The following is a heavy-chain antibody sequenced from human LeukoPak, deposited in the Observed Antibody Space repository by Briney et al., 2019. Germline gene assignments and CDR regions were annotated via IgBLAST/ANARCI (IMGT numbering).Heavy chain of an antibody. CDR1: GYTFTNYG. J-gene: IGHJ3*02. Sequence: GASVKVSCKASGYTFTNYGINWLRQAPGQGLEWMGWISAYNGNTNYAQKFQGRVTITADKSTSTAYMELSSLRSEDTAVYYCARDGTSYYDFWSGFDAFDIWGQGTMVTVSS. CDR3: ARDGTSYYDFWSGFDAFDI. D-gene: IGHD3-3*01. CDR2: ISAYNGNT. V-gene: IGHV1-18*01.